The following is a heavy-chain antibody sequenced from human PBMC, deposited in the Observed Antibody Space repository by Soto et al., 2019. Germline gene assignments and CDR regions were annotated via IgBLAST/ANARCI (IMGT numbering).Heavy chain of an antibody. CDR1: GRSMSGYY. V-gene: IGHV4-4*07. CDR3: AREDYYDTGYYVV. J-gene: IGHJ4*02. Sequence: NPSETLSLTCTVSGRSMSGYYWSWIRQPAGERLEWIGRIYTSGTTDFNPSLKGRVTMSVDTSKNQFSLKLTSVTAADTALYYCAREDYYDTGYYVVWDQGTQVTVSS. D-gene: IGHD3-9*01. CDR2: IYTSGTT.